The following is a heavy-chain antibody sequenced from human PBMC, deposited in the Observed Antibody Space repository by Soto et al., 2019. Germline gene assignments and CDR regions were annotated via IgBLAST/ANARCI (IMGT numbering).Heavy chain of an antibody. CDR3: ARRMGTPGFDS. CDR1: GGSISSYY. D-gene: IGHD7-27*01. Sequence: SETLSLTCTVSGGSISSYYWSWFRQPPGRTLEWIGYIYDSGNTYYSPSLKSRVTISLDTSKNQFSLKLASVAAADTAVYYCARRMGTPGFDSWGPGTLVTVPS. CDR2: IYDSGNT. V-gene: IGHV4-59*01. J-gene: IGHJ4*02.